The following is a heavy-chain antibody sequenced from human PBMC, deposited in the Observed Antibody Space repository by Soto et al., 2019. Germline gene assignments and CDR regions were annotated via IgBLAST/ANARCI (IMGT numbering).Heavy chain of an antibody. D-gene: IGHD2-15*01. J-gene: IGHJ4*02. CDR2: ISGSGGSR. CDR3: ASSKYSAPYYCDY. V-gene: IGHV3-23*01. CDR1: GFTFSSYA. Sequence: PGGSLRLSCAVSGFTFSSYAMSWVRQAPGKGLEWVSAISGSGGSRYYADSVKGRLTISRDNSKNTLYLQMNTLRAEDTAIYYCASSKYSAPYYCDYWGQGTLVTVSS.